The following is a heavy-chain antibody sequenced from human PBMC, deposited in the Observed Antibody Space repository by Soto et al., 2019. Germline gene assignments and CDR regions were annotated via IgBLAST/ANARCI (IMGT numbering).Heavy chain of an antibody. CDR3: SRRYSSSSYYYYYYIDV. Sequence: GGSMRLSCAASGFTFSSYSMNWVRQAPGKGMEWVSSISSSSYIYYADSVKGRFTISRDNAKNSLYLQMNSLRAEDTSLYSCSRRYSSSSYYYYYYIDVWGKGTTVTVSS. D-gene: IGHD6-6*01. J-gene: IGHJ6*03. CDR1: GFTFSSYS. V-gene: IGHV3-21*01. CDR2: ISSSSYI.